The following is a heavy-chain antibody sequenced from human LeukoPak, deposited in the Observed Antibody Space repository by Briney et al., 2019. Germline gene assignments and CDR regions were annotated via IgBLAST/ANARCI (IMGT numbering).Heavy chain of an antibody. J-gene: IGHJ5*02. Sequence: ASVKVSCKASAYTFANYAIRWLRQAPGQGLEWMGWISVSNGNTNYAQKLQGRVTMTTDTSTNTVYMELRCLRFDDTAMYYCARDLAGIGGANAWFDPWGQGTLVTVSS. CDR1: AYTFANYA. CDR2: ISVSNGNT. V-gene: IGHV1-18*01. D-gene: IGHD1-26*01. CDR3: ARDLAGIGGANAWFDP.